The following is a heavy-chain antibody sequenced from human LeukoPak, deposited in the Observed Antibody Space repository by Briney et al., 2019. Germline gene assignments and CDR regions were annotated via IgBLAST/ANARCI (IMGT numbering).Heavy chain of an antibody. Sequence: SETLSLTCAVYGGSFSRYYWSWIRQSPGKGLEWIAEIDHRGDANYNPSVKSRVTISVDTSKNQFSLKVRSLSAADTAVYYCARGPTISETGYFDFWGQGTLVTVSS. J-gene: IGHJ4*03. V-gene: IGHV4-34*01. CDR3: ARGPTISETGYFDF. D-gene: IGHD1-1*01. CDR1: GGSFSRYY. CDR2: IDHRGDA.